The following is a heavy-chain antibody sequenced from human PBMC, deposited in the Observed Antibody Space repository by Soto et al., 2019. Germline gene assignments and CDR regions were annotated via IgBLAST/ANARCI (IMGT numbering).Heavy chain of an antibody. D-gene: IGHD3-22*01. Sequence: GGSLRLSCAASGFTFSSYSMNWVRQAPGKGLEWVSYISSSSSTIYYADSVKGRFTISRDNAKNSLYLQMNSLRDEDTAVYYCARGGGYYYDSSGYYYGGGMDVWGQGTTVTVSS. CDR1: GFTFSSYS. V-gene: IGHV3-48*02. CDR3: ARGGGYYYDSSGYYYGGGMDV. CDR2: ISSSSSTI. J-gene: IGHJ6*02.